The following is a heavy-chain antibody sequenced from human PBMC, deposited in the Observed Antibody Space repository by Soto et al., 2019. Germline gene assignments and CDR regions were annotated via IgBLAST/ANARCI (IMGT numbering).Heavy chain of an antibody. CDR1: GGSISSGGYY. V-gene: IGHV4-31*03. CDR3: ATSTTTFLGSSAY. Sequence: QVQLQESGPGLVKPSQTLSLTCTVSGGSISSGGYYWSWIRQHPGKGLEWIGYIYYTGNTYYNPSLTSRITMSVDTSKNQFSLQLSFLTAADTAVYLCATSTTTFLGSSAYWGQGTLVTVSS. D-gene: IGHD3-16*01. J-gene: IGHJ4*02. CDR2: IYYTGNT.